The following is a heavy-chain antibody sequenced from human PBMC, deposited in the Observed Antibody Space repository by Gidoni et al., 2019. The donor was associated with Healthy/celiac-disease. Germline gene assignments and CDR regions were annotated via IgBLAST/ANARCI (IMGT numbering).Heavy chain of an antibody. D-gene: IGHD3-22*01. V-gene: IGHV1-2*02. CDR3: ARVEITMIVVVYGMDV. J-gene: IGHJ6*02. Sequence: QVQLVQSGAEVQKPGASVKVPCKASGYTFTGYYMHWVRQAPGQGLEWMGWSNPNSGGTNYAQKFQGRVTMTRDTSISTAYMELSRLRSDDTAVYYCARVEITMIVVVYGMDVWGQGTTVTVSS. CDR2: SNPNSGGT. CDR1: GYTFTGYY.